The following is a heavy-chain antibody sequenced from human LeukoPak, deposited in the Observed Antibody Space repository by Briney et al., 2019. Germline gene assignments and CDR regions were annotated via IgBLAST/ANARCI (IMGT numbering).Heavy chain of an antibody. V-gene: IGHV3-23*01. CDR3: VTRIAATY. CDR1: GFTFSSYA. CDR2: ISGSGGST. J-gene: IGHJ4*02. D-gene: IGHD6-6*01. Sequence: GGSLRLSCAASGFTFSSYAMSWVRQAPGKGLEWVSAISGSGGSTYYADSVKGRFTISRDNSRNTLYLQMNSLRGEDTALYYCVTRIAATYWGQGALVTVSS.